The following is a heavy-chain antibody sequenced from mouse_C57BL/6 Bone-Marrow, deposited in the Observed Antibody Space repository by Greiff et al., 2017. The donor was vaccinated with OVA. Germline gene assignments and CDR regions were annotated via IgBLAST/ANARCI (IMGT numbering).Heavy chain of an antibody. Sequence: QVQLKESGAELVRPGASVTLSCKASGYTFTDYEMHWVKQTPVHGLEWIGAIDPETGGTAYNQKFKGKAILTADKSSSTAYMELRSLTSEDSAVYYCTRGRTTIVTTDAMDYWGQGTSVTVSS. V-gene: IGHV1-15*01. CDR2: IDPETGGT. CDR1: GYTFTDYE. CDR3: TRGRTTIVTTDAMDY. J-gene: IGHJ4*01. D-gene: IGHD2-5*01.